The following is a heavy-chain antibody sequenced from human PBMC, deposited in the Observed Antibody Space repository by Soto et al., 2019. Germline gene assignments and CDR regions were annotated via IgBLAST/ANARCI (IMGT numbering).Heavy chain of an antibody. CDR2: ISPSGGST. Sequence: GASVKVSCKASGYTFTSYYMHWVRQAPGQGLEWMGIISPSGGSTSYAQKFQGRVTMTRDTSTSTVYMELSSLRSEDTAVYYCARPFCSGGSCYSSPSFDYWGQGTLVTVSS. J-gene: IGHJ4*02. CDR3: ARPFCSGGSCYSSPSFDY. CDR1: GYTFTSYY. D-gene: IGHD2-15*01. V-gene: IGHV1-46*01.